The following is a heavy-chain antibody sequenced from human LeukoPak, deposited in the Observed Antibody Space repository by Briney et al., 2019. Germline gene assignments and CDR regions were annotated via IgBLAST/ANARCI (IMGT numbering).Heavy chain of an antibody. D-gene: IGHD3-10*01. CDR2: ISAYNGNT. V-gene: IGHV1-18*01. CDR1: GYTFTSYG. J-gene: IGHJ4*02. CDR3: ARDIPMVRGVILFDY. Sequence: VASVKVSCKASGYTFTSYGTSWVRQAPGQGLEWMGWISAYNGNTNYAQKLQGGVTMTTDTSTSTAYMELRSLRSDDTAVYYCARDIPMVRGVILFDYWGQGTLVTVSS.